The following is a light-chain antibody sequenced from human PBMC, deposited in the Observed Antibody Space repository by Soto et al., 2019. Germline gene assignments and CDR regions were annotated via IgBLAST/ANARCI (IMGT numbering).Light chain of an antibody. CDR2: GAS. CDR1: QSVSSRY. CDR3: QQYGSSPPYT. V-gene: IGKV3-20*01. Sequence: EIVLTQSPGTLSLSPGERATLSCRASQSVSSRYLTWYQQKPGQAPRLLIYGASSRATGIPDRFSGSGSGTDFPLTISRLEPEDVAVYYCQQYGSSPPYTFGQGTKLEIK. J-gene: IGKJ2*01.